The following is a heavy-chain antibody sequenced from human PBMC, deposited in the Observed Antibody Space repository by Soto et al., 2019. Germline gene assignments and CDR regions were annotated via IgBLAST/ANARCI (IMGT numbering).Heavy chain of an antibody. D-gene: IGHD3-10*01. CDR2: TRNKANSYTT. J-gene: IGHJ4*02. CDR1: GFTFSDHY. V-gene: IGHV3-72*01. CDR3: ARGNYYGSGSYYNFLYYFDY. Sequence: GGSLRLSCAASGFTFSDHYMDWVRQAPGKGLEWVGRTRNKANSYTTEYAASVKGRFTISRDDSKNSLYLQMNSLKTEDTAVYYCARGNYYGSGSYYNFLYYFDYWGQGTLVTVSS.